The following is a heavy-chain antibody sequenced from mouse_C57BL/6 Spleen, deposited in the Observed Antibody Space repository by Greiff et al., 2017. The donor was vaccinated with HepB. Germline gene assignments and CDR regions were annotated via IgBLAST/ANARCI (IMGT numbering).Heavy chain of an antibody. J-gene: IGHJ3*01. D-gene: IGHD1-1*01. CDR1: GYTFTDYY. CDR2: INPYNGGT. CDR3: ARSKESTVVPFAY. Sequence: EVQLQQSGPVLVKPGASVKMSCKASGYTFTDYYMNWVKQSHGKSLEWIGVINPYNGGTSYNQKFKGKPTLTVDKSSSTAYMELKSLTSEDSAVYYWARSKESTVVPFAYWGQGTLVTVSA. V-gene: IGHV1-19*01.